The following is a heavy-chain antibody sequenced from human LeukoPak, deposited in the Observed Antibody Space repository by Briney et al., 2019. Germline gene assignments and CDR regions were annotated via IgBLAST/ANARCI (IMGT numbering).Heavy chain of an antibody. Sequence: GGSLRLSCAASGFSFGTFAMHWVRQAPGKGLEWVAIISYDERQEYYADSVKGRFTISRDNSKNTLYLQMNSLRTEDTAVYYCARPSPPGDGFNPCDYWGPGALVIVSS. CDR2: ISYDERQE. CDR1: GFSFGTFA. D-gene: IGHD5-24*01. J-gene: IGHJ4*02. V-gene: IGHV3-30*04. CDR3: ARPSPPGDGFNPCDY.